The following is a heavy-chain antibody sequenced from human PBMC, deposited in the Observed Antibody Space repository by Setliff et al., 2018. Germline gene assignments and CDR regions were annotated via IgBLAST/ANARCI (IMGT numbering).Heavy chain of an antibody. D-gene: IGHD2-15*01. V-gene: IGHV1-18*01. Sequence: ASVKVSCKASGYTFSNYGITWVRQAPGQGLEWMGWISAYTGNTNSPQKFLDRLTMTTDTSTNTASMELRSLRSDDTAVYFCALSSLSICSGGNCPNAFDIWGQGTMVTVSS. J-gene: IGHJ3*02. CDR2: ISAYTGNT. CDR1: GYTFSNYG. CDR3: ALSSLSICSGGNCPNAFDI.